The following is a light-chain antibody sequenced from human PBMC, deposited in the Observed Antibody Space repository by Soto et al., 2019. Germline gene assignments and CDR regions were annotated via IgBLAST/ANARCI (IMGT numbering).Light chain of an antibody. CDR3: SLSDSGARV. Sequence: QDVVTQEPSLTVSPGGTVTLTCDSSTGAVTSGHYPYWFQQKPGQAPRTLIYDTTKKHSWTPARFSGSLLGGKAALTLSGAQPEDEADYYCSLSDSGARVFGGGTKVTVL. J-gene: IGLJ3*02. CDR1: TGAVTSGHY. V-gene: IGLV7-46*01. CDR2: DTT.